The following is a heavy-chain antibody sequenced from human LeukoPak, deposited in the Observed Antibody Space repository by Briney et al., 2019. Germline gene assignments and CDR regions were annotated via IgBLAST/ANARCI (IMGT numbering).Heavy chain of an antibody. J-gene: IGHJ4*02. D-gene: IGHD6-13*01. V-gene: IGHV5-51*01. CDR3: ARQLAGFPSPSDY. Sequence: GESLKISCKGSGSSLTSYWIGCVRQMPGKGLEWMGIIYPGDSDTRYSPSFQGQVTISADKSISTAYLQWSSLKASDTAMYYCARQLAGFPSPSDYWGQGTLVTVSS. CDR2: IYPGDSDT. CDR1: GSSLTSYW.